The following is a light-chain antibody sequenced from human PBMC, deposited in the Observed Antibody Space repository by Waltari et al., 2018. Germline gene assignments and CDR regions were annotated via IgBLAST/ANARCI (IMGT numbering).Light chain of an antibody. CDR2: WAS. Sequence: DIVMTQSPDSLAVSLGERATINCKSSQSVLYSSNNRNYLGWYQHKPGQPPKLLIYWASTRESGVPDRFSGSGSGTDCTLNISRLQAEDVAVYYCQQYYTSPRTFGQGTKVEIK. CDR3: QQYYTSPRT. V-gene: IGKV4-1*01. CDR1: QSVLYSSNNRNY. J-gene: IGKJ1*01.